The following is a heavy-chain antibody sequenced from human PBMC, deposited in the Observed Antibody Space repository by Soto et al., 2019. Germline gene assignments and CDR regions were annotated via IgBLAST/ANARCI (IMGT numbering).Heavy chain of an antibody. V-gene: IGHV3-33*08. CDR2: IWYHGTTK. CDR1: GFTVSRYG. Sequence: SLRLSCAASGFTVSRYGMHWVRQAPGKGLEWVAVIWYHGTTKNYADSVKGRFTISRDISKNTVYLQMDSLEVEDTAVYYCARDVDTTSHLNWFDPWGQGVMVTVSS. J-gene: IGHJ5*02. D-gene: IGHD5-18*01. CDR3: ARDVDTTSHLNWFDP.